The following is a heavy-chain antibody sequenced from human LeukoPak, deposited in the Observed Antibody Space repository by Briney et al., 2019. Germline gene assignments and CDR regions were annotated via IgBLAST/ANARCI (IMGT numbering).Heavy chain of an antibody. CDR3: ARDKATIFGVVIVNWFDP. CDR1: GYTFTGYY. CDR2: INPDSGGT. D-gene: IGHD3-3*01. V-gene: IGHV1-2*06. Sequence: ASVKVSCKASGYTFTGYYMHWVRQAPGQGLEWMGRINPDSGGTKYAQKFQGRVTMTRDTSISTAYMELSRLRSDDTAVYYCARDKATIFGVVIVNWFDPWGQGTLVTVSS. J-gene: IGHJ5*02.